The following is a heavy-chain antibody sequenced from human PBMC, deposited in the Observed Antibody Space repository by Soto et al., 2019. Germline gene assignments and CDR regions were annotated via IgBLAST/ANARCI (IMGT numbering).Heavy chain of an antibody. CDR3: ARRRFEDNSNWFDP. D-gene: IGHD2-15*01. CDR2: IIPIFGTA. Sequence: SVKVSCKASGGTFSSYAISWVRQAPGQGLEWMGGIIPIFGTANYAQKFQGRVTITADESTSTAYMELSSLRSEDTAVYYCARRRFEDNSNWFDPWGQGTLVTVSS. CDR1: GGTFSSYA. V-gene: IGHV1-69*13. J-gene: IGHJ5*02.